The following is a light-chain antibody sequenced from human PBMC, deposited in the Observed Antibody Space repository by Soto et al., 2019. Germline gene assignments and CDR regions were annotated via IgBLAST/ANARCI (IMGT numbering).Light chain of an antibody. CDR3: QQGHNWPLT. Sequence: EIVMTQSPATLSVSPGERATLFCRASQSISSELAWYQQKPGQPPRLLIYSASTRATGVPAGFTGSGSGSEFTLTICGLQSEDLAVYYGQQGHNWPLTFGQGTRLEI. J-gene: IGKJ2*01. V-gene: IGKV3-15*01. CDR1: QSISSE. CDR2: SAS.